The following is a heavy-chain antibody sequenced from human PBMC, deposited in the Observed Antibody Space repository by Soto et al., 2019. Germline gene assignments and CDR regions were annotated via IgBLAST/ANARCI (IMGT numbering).Heavy chain of an antibody. V-gene: IGHV4-39*01. CDR2: IYYSGST. CDR1: GGSISSSSYY. CDR3: ASVYDFWSGYYVAY. J-gene: IGHJ4*02. D-gene: IGHD3-3*01. Sequence: PSETLSLTCTVSGGSISSSSYYWGWIRQPPGKGLEWIGSIYYSGSTYYNPSLKSRVTISVDTSKNQFSLKLSSVTAADTAVYYCASVYDFWSGYYVAYWGQGTLVTVSS.